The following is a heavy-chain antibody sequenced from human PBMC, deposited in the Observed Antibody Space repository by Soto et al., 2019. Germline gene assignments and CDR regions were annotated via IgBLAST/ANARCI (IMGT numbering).Heavy chain of an antibody. J-gene: IGHJ6*02. V-gene: IGHV3-21*01. Sequence: PWGSLRLSCAASGFTFSSYSMNWVRQAPGKGLEWVSSISVSISYIYYADSVKGRFTISRDNAKNSLYLQMNSLRAEDTAVYYCVRDKRYYYDSSGHYYYYYGMDVWGQGTTVTVSS. CDR2: ISVSISYI. CDR3: VRDKRYYYDSSGHYYYYYGMDV. D-gene: IGHD3-22*01. CDR1: GFTFSSYS.